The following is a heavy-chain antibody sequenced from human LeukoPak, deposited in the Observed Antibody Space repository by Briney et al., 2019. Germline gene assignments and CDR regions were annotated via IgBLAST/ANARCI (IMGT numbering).Heavy chain of an antibody. CDR1: GFTFSSYG. D-gene: IGHD6-13*01. J-gene: IGHJ4*02. CDR3: AKDEDQQLGLMYYFDY. CDR2: ISYDGSNK. V-gene: IGHV3-30*18. Sequence: GSLRLSCATSGFTFSSYGMHWVRQAPGKGLEWVAVISYDGSNKYYADSVKGRFTISRDNSKNTLYLQMNSLRAEDTAVYYCAKDEDQQLGLMYYFDYWGQGTPVTVSS.